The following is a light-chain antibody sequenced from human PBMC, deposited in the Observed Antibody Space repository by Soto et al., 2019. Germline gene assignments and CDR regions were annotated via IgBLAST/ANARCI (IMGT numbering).Light chain of an antibody. J-gene: IGLJ2*01. CDR1: SSNIGNNY. Sequence: QSVLTQPPSVSASPRQKVAISCSGSSSNIGNNYVSWYHRVPGSAPKLLIYDNNERPSGIPDRFSGSKSGTSATLDITGLQTGDEGDYYCGTWDSRLRVVVFGGGTKLTVL. CDR3: GTWDSRLRVVV. CDR2: DNN. V-gene: IGLV1-51*01.